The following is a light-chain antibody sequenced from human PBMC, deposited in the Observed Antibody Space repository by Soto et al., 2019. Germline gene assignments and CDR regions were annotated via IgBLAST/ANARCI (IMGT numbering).Light chain of an antibody. V-gene: IGKV3-20*01. CDR1: QSVSNNY. J-gene: IGKJ1*01. CDR3: QQYGSLWT. CDR2: GAS. Sequence: EIVLTQSPGTLSLSPGERATLSCRTSQSVSNNYLAWYQQKPGQAPRLLIYGASSRATGIPDRFSGSGSGTDFTLSISRLEPEDFAVYYCQQYGSLWTFGQGTKV.